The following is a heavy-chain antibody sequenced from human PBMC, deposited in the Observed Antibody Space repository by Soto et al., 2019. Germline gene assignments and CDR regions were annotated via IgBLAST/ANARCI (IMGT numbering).Heavy chain of an antibody. CDR1: GGTFSSYA. CDR3: ARGRSRDYSNYYYYGMDV. J-gene: IGHJ6*02. V-gene: IGHV1-69*13. Sequence: SVKVSCKASGGTFSSYAISWVRQAPGQGLEWMGGIIPIFGTANYAQKFQGRVTITADESTSTAYMELSSLRSEDTAVYYCARGRSRDYSNYYYYGMDVWGQGTTVTVSS. CDR2: IIPIFGTA. D-gene: IGHD4-4*01.